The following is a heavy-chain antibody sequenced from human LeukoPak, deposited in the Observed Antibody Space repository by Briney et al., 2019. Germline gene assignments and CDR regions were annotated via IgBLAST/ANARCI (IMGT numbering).Heavy chain of an antibody. CDR2: TNYRSKCYT. J-gene: IGHJ4*02. V-gene: IGHV6-1*01. Sequence: SLTLSLTCVISGGSVFSSTAAWLGLRQSPSRGLEWLARTNYRSKCYTHYAVSVRSRININPDTSKNQFSLHLNPATPEDTAVYYCARYPTGWYLDYWGQGTLVTVSS. D-gene: IGHD6-19*01. CDR1: GGSVFSSTAA. CDR3: ARYPTGWYLDY.